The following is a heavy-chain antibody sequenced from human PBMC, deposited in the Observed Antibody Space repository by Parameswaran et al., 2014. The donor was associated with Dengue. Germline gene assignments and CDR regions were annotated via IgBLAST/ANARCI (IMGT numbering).Heavy chain of an antibody. Sequence: PGKGLEWVSAISGSGGSTYNADSVKGRFTISRDNSKNTLYLQMNSLRAEDTAVYYCAKSGGGQIPAAHDYYFDYWGQGTLVTVSS. D-gene: IGHD2-2*01. V-gene: IGHV3-23*01. CDR3: AKSGGGQIPAAHDYYFDY. J-gene: IGHJ4*02. CDR2: ISGSGGST.